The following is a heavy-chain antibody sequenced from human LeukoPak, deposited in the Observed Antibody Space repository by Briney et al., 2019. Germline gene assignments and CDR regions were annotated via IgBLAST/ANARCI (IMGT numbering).Heavy chain of an antibody. CDR1: GFTFRNYA. V-gene: IGHV3-30*04. CDR3: ARDRSPYAMPNFDAFDI. CDR2: TSFDGSSQ. D-gene: IGHD2-2*01. J-gene: IGHJ3*02. Sequence: GGSLRLSCAASGFTFRNYAIHWVRQAPGKGLDWVGVTSFDGSSQYYGDSVKGRFTISRDNSKNTLDLQMDSLRPEDSAIYYCARDRSPYAMPNFDAFDIWGLGTKVTVSA.